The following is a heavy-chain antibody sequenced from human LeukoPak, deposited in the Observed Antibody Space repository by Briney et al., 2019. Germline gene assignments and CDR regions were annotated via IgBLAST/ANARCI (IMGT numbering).Heavy chain of an antibody. V-gene: IGHV1-18*01. J-gene: IGHJ4*02. CDR2: ISSYNGNT. CDR3: ARAHDYGDYPSAL. CDR1: GYTFTSYG. Sequence: GSVKVSCKGSGYTFTSYGISWVRQAPGKGVEWMGWISSYNGNTNYAQKLQGRVTRTTDTSTSTAYMELRSLRSDDTAVYYCARAHDYGDYPSALWGQGTLVTVSS. D-gene: IGHD4-17*01.